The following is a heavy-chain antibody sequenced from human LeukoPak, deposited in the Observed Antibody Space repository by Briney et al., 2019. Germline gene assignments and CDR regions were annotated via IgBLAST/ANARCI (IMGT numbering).Heavy chain of an antibody. CDR1: GYTFTGNY. CDR3: ARASGELHNDY. V-gene: IGHV1-2*02. CDR2: INPNSGGT. D-gene: IGHD1-26*01. J-gene: IGHJ4*02. Sequence: ASVKVSCKASGYTFTGNYMHWVRQAPGQGLEWMGWINPNSGGTYYAQKFQGRVTMTRDTSISTAYMELSRLRSDDTAVYYCARASGELHNDYWGQGTLVTVSS.